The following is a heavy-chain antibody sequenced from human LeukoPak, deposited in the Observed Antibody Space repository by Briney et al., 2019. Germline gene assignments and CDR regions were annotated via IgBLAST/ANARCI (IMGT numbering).Heavy chain of an antibody. CDR1: GFTFSSYA. V-gene: IGHV3-23*01. CDR2: ISGSGTTT. CDR3: AKGEALVYSTVNWFDP. Sequence: PGGSLRLSCAASGFTFSSYAMSWVRQAPGKGLEWVSVISGSGTTTNYGDSVRGRFTISRDNSKNMLFLEMSDLRVEDTAIYYCAKGEALVYSTVNWFDPWGQGTLVTVSS. J-gene: IGHJ5*02. D-gene: IGHD4-11*01.